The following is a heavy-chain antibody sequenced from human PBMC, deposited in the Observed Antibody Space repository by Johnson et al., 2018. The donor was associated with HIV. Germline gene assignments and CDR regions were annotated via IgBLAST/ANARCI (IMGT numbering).Heavy chain of an antibody. J-gene: IGHJ3*02. Sequence: EVQLVESGGGLVQPGGSLRLSCAASGFTFSSYAMHWVRQAPGKGLEYVSAISSNGGSTYYANSVKGRFTISRDNSKNTLYLQMGSLRAEDMAVYYCARGTGYSSSWYGEYDAFDIWGQGTMVTVSS. V-gene: IGHV3-64*01. CDR2: ISSNGGST. D-gene: IGHD6-13*01. CDR1: GFTFSSYA. CDR3: ARGTGYSSSWYGEYDAFDI.